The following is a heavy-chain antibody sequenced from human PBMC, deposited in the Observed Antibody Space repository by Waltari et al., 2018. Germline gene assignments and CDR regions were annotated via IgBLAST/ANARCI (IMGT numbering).Heavy chain of an antibody. J-gene: IGHJ4*02. Sequence: QVQLVQSGAEVKKPGSSVKVSCKASGGTFSSYAISWVRQAPGQGLEWMGRISPILGTANYAKKFRGRVTITADKSTSTAYMELSSLRSEDTAVYYCARGIDYADGPAFDYWGQGTLVTVSS. CDR2: ISPILGTA. V-gene: IGHV1-69*08. CDR1: GGTFSSYA. CDR3: ARGIDYADGPAFDY. D-gene: IGHD4-17*01.